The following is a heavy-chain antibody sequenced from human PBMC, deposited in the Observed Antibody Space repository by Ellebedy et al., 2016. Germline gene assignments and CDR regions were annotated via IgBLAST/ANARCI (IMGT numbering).Heavy chain of an antibody. J-gene: IGHJ1*01. D-gene: IGHD2-21*01. CDR1: GFNFTDFF. CDR3: REGHYSDV. V-gene: IGHV3-23*01. CDR2: ISGGGDAT. Sequence: GGSLRLXXAAAGFNFTDFFMSWVRQAPGKRLEWVSTISGGGDATYFADSVKGRFTISRDNSRNILYLHMNSLRVDDTAKYYCREGHYSDVWGQGTLVTVSS.